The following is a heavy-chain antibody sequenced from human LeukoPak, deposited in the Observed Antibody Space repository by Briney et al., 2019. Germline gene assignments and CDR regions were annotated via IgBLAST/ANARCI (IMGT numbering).Heavy chain of an antibody. CDR2: ISYDGSNK. V-gene: IGHV3-30*04. CDR3: ARDGAGTSTPHYLYMDV. D-gene: IGHD1-26*01. CDR1: GFTFSSHA. Sequence: GGSLRLSCAASGFTFSSHAMHWVRQAPGKGLECVAVISYDGSNKYYADSVKGRFTISRDNSKNSLYLQMNSLRAEDTAVYYCARDGAGTSTPHYLYMDVWGKGTTVTVSS. J-gene: IGHJ6*03.